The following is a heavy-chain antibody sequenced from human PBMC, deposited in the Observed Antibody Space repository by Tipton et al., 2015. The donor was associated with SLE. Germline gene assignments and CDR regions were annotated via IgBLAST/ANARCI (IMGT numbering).Heavy chain of an antibody. D-gene: IGHD2-21*02. CDR1: GGSISSHY. CDR2: IYYSGST. J-gene: IGHJ4*02. CDR3: ARAPEAYCGGDCYSFDY. Sequence: LRLSCTVSGGSISSHYWSWIRQPPGKGLEWIGYIYYSGSTNYNPSLKSRVTISVDTSKNQFSLKLSSVTAADTAVYYCARAPEAYCGGDCYSFDYWGQGTLVTVSS. V-gene: IGHV4-59*11.